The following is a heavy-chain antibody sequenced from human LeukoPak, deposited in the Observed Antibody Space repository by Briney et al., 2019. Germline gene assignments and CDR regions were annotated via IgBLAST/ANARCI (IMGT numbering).Heavy chain of an antibody. CDR3: ASNRAKDSGYYPYYYYYGMDV. Sequence: SETLSLTCAVYGGSFSGYYWSWIRQPPGKGLEWIGEINHSGSTNYNPFLKSRVTISVDTSKNQFSLKLSSVTAADTAVYYCASNRAKDSGYYPYYYYYGMDVWGQGTTVTVSS. V-gene: IGHV4-34*01. CDR1: GGSFSGYY. J-gene: IGHJ6*02. D-gene: IGHD3-22*01. CDR2: INHSGST.